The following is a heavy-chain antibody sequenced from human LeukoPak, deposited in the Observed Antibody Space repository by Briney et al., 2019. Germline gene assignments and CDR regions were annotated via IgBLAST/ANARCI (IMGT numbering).Heavy chain of an antibody. V-gene: IGHV3-23*01. Sequence: PGGSLRLSCAASGSTFSSYAMSWVRQAPGKGLEWVSAISGSGGSTYYADSVKGRFTISRDNSKNTLYLQMNSLRAEDTAVYYCAKGFMSSGWYFDYWGQGTLVTVSS. CDR3: AKGFMSSGWYFDY. CDR1: GSTFSSYA. CDR2: ISGSGGST. D-gene: IGHD6-19*01. J-gene: IGHJ4*02.